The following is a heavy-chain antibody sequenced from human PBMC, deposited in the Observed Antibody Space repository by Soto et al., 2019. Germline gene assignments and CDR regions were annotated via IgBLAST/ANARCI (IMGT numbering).Heavy chain of an antibody. J-gene: IGHJ4*02. CDR2: ISYDGSNK. CDR3: AKDRRITMIVVELDY. Sequence: GGSLRLSCAASGFTFSSYGMHWVRQAPGKGLEWVAVISYDGSNKYYADSVKGRFTISRDNSKNTLYLQMNSLRAEDTAVYYCAKDRRITMIVVELDYWGQGTLVTVSS. V-gene: IGHV3-30*18. D-gene: IGHD3-22*01. CDR1: GFTFSSYG.